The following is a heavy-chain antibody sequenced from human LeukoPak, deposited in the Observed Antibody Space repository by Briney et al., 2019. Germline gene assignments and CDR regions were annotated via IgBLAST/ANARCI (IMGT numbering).Heavy chain of an antibody. D-gene: IGHD3-3*01. J-gene: IGHJ6*03. CDR1: GVSINTNY. CDR3: ARVLQNYYHMDV. Sequence: SETLFLTCTVSGVSINTNYWSWIRQPPGTGLERIGLIYDSGSANYKSSLKSRVSMSVDTSKNQASLTLNSVTAADTAVYYCARVLQNYYHMDVWGKGTTVTVSS. V-gene: IGHV4-59*01. CDR2: IYDSGSA.